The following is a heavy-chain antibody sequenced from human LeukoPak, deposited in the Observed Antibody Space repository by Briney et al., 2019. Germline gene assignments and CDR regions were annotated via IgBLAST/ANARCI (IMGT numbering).Heavy chain of an antibody. Sequence: ASVKVSCRASGYTFTSYGISWVRQAPGQGLEWMGWISAYNGNTNYAQKLQGRVTMTTDTSTSTAYMELRSLRSDDTAVYYCARDPRKRYSSSWYVARGREDYMDVWGKGTTVTISS. CDR1: GYTFTSYG. D-gene: IGHD6-13*01. CDR2: ISAYNGNT. CDR3: ARDPRKRYSSSWYVARGREDYMDV. V-gene: IGHV1-18*01. J-gene: IGHJ6*03.